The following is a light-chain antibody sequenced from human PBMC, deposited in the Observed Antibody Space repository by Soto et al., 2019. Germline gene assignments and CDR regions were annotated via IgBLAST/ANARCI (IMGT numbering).Light chain of an antibody. V-gene: IGLV2-14*03. CDR2: EVN. CDR1: TSNVGTYNY. J-gene: IGLJ3*02. Sequence: QSVLTQPASVSGSPGQSITISCTGTTSNVGTYNYVSWYRQHPGKAPKVLLYEVNNRPSGVSNRFSGSKSGNTASLTISGLQAEDEADYYCSAYTGSTLVFGGGTKLTVL. CDR3: SAYTGSTLV.